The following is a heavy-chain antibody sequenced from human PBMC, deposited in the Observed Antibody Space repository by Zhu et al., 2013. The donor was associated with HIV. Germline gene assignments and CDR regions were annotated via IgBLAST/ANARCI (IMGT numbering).Heavy chain of an antibody. J-gene: IGHJ4*02. V-gene: IGHV1-69*12. Sequence: QVQLVQSGAEVKKPGSSVKVSCKASGGTFSSYAISWVRQAPGQGLEWMGGIIPIFGTANYAQKFQGRVTITADESTSTAYMELSSLRSEDTAVYYCATAGAGGKGIVVVPAAPDYWGQGTLVTVSS. CDR1: GGTFSSYA. CDR2: IIPIFGTA. D-gene: IGHD2-2*01. CDR3: ATAGAGGKGIVVVPAAPDY.